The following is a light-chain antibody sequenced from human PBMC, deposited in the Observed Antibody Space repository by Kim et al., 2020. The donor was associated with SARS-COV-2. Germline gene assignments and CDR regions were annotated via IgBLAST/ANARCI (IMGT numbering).Light chain of an antibody. CDR2: KVS. CDR1: HSLVDSDGDTY. CDR3: MQGTHWVT. V-gene: IGKV2-30*01. J-gene: IGKJ2*01. Sequence: DVVMTQYPLSLSVTLGQPASISCRSSHSLVDSDGDTYLHWFLQRPGQSPRRLIYKVSNRDSGVPERFRGSGSGTDFTLKISRVEAEDIGVYYCMQGTHWVTFGQGTKLEI.